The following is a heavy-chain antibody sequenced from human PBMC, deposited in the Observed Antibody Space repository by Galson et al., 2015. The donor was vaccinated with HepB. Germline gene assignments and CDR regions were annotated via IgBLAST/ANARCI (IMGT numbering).Heavy chain of an antibody. Sequence: CAISGDSVSGNSAAWNRIRQSPSRGLEWLGRTYYRSKWYNDYAVSVESRITINSDTSENQFSLQLNSVTPEDTAVYYCARGDSGFDSWGQGTLVTVSS. CDR3: ARGDSGFDS. D-gene: IGHD1-26*01. CDR2: TYYRSKWYN. CDR1: GDSVSGNSAA. J-gene: IGHJ4*02. V-gene: IGHV6-1*01.